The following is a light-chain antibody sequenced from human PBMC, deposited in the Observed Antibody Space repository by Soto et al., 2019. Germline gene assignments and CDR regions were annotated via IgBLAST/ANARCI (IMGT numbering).Light chain of an antibody. Sequence: QSALTQPRSVSGSPGQSVTISCTGTSSDVGSYSYVSWYQQHPGKAPKLMIFDVTQRPSGVPDRFSGSKSVNTASLTISGLQAEDEADYYCRSFAGSYTYVFGTGTKLTVL. J-gene: IGLJ1*01. CDR2: DVT. CDR1: SSDVGSYSY. V-gene: IGLV2-11*01. CDR3: RSFAGSYTYV.